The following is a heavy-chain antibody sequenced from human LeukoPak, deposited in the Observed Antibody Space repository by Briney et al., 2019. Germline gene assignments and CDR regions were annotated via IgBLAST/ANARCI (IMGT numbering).Heavy chain of an antibody. J-gene: IGHJ3*02. CDR1: GVTSRTYG. CDR2: IRYDGSSK. CDR3: VKETGDHFEAFDI. D-gene: IGHD3-10*01. V-gene: IGHV3-30*02. Sequence: PGGSLRLSCAASGVTSRTYGIHWVRQAPGKGLEWGAFIRYDGSSKYYAGSVRGRFTISRDSSRNTVYLQMNSLRAEDTAVYYCVKETGDHFEAFDIWGLGTMVTVSS.